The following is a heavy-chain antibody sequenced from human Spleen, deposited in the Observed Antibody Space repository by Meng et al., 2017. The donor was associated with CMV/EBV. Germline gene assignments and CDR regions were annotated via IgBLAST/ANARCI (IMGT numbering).Heavy chain of an antibody. J-gene: IGHJ4*02. V-gene: IGHV3-30*02. CDR2: IRYDGSNK. Sequence: GESLKISCAASGFTFSSYGMHWVRQAPGKGLEWVAFIRYDGSNKYYADSVKGRFTISRDNSKNTLYLQMNSLRAEDTAVYYCAKVRDGSAFDWGQGTLVTVSS. CDR1: GFTFSSYG. D-gene: IGHD3-10*01. CDR3: AKVRDGSAFD.